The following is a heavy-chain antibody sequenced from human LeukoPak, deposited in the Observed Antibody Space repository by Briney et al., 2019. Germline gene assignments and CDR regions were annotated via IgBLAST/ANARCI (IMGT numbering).Heavy chain of an antibody. CDR1: GFTFGDYT. Sequence: GRSLRLSCTTSGFTFGDYTMSWFRQAPGKGLEWIGRIKSKTYGGTTDYTAPVKGRFTISRDDSKNTLYLQMSSLKTEDTAVYYCTAGLGATEVDSWGQGTLVTVSS. CDR2: IKSKTYGGTT. D-gene: IGHD1-26*01. J-gene: IGHJ4*02. CDR3: TAGLGATEVDS. V-gene: IGHV3-15*01.